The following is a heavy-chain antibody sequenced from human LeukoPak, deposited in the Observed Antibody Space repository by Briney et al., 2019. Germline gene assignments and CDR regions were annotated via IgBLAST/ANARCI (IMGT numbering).Heavy chain of an antibody. D-gene: IGHD1-7*01. CDR2: IGSGGRTD. Sequence: GGSLRLSCTASGFIFSIYGMHWVRQAPGKGLEWVAVIGSGGRTDYYADPVKGRFTISRDSSKNMMYLQMNSLRTEDTAVYYCARHSGLELRHYFVYWGQGTLVTVSS. CDR3: ARHSGLELRHYFVY. CDR1: GFIFSIYG. V-gene: IGHV3-30*03. J-gene: IGHJ4*02.